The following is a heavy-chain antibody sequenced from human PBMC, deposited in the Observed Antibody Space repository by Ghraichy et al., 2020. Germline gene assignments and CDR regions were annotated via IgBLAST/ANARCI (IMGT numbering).Heavy chain of an antibody. CDR3: ARGKGYSYMDV. J-gene: IGHJ6*03. CDR2: INHSGST. Sequence: SCAVYGGSFSGYYWSWIRQPPGKGLEWIGEINHSGSTNYNPSLKSRVTISVDTSKNQFSLKLSSVTAADTAVYYCARGKGYSYMDVWGKGTTVTVSS. V-gene: IGHV4-34*01. CDR1: GGSFSGYY.